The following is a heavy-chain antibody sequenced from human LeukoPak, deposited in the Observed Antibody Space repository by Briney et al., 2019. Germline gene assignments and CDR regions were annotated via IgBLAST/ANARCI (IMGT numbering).Heavy chain of an antibody. D-gene: IGHD4-17*01. CDR3: ARGAYGDYVS. J-gene: IGHJ4*02. CDR1: GGSISSYY. Sequence: SETLSLTCTVSGGSISSYYWSWIRQPPGKGLEWIGYIYYSGSTNYNPSLKSRVTISVDTSKNQFSLKLSPVTAADTAVYYCARGAYGDYVSWGQGTLVTVSS. V-gene: IGHV4-59*01. CDR2: IYYSGST.